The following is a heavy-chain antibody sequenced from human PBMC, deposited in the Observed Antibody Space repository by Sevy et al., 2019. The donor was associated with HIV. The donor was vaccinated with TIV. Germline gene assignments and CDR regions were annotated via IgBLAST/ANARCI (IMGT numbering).Heavy chain of an antibody. J-gene: IGHJ3*02. Sequence: GGSLRLSCAASQFTCSSYAMSWVRQAPGKGLEWVSSISGSGGETYYADSVKGRFTISRDKSKNTRYLQMNRLRAEDTAVYYCAKDMIVVVGEALDIWGQGTMVTVSS. CDR1: QFTCSSYA. CDR2: ISGSGGET. CDR3: AKDMIVVVGEALDI. V-gene: IGHV3-23*01. D-gene: IGHD3-22*01.